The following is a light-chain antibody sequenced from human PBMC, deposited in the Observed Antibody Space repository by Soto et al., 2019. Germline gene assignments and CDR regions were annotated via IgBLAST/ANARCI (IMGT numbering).Light chain of an antibody. V-gene: IGLV2-14*01. CDR2: EVN. CDR3: TSCITANTGSV. J-gene: IGLJ1*01. Sequence: QSVPTQPASVSGTPGQSITISCTPTSSDLGRYNYVSWSQQNPCKVPKLVIFEVNCRPSGVSDRFSGSYAGSAGCLPITWLQAEDEADYYCTSCITANTGSVFGSGTRSRS. CDR1: SSDLGRYNY.